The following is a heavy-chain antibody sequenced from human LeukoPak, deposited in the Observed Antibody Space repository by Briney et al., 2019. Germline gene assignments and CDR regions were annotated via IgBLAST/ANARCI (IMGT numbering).Heavy chain of an antibody. CDR2: IYTTGTT. J-gene: IGHJ5*02. Sequence: SETLSLTCTVSGGSISTGTYYWSWIRQPAGKGLEWIGRIYTTGTTNYNPFLKSRVTMSLDTSKNQFSLRLTSVTAADTAVYYCARGASGDNWFDPWGQGTLVTVSS. CDR1: GGSISTGTYY. D-gene: IGHD1-26*01. CDR3: ARGASGDNWFDP. V-gene: IGHV4-61*02.